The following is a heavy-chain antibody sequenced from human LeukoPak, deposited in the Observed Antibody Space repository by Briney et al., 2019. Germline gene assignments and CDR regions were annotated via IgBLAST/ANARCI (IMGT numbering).Heavy chain of an antibody. CDR3: AKHIIGIATVP. V-gene: IGHV3-23*01. J-gene: IGHJ5*02. CDR1: GYTFTSYS. CDR2: SGSGGGT. D-gene: IGHD1-26*01. Sequence: GGSLRLSCAASGYTFTSYSMSWVRQAPGKGLEWVSASGSGGGTYYADSVKGRFTISRDNSKNTRYLQMNSLRAGDTAVYSCAKHIIGIATVPSGQGTLVTVSS.